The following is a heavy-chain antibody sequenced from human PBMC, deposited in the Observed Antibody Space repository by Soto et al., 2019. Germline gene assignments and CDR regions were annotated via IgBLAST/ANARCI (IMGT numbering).Heavy chain of an antibody. V-gene: IGHV1-69*06. Sequence: SVKVAWTTGRDRVDGYAITWVRQAPGRGLDWLGGIIPLYGTTKYEPAQKFQGRVTIKAERSTRKVYMELISLRPEDKAVYFCPRGGIPARPGFVSSASWAQRTLVTASA. D-gene: IGHD6-6*01. CDR1: RDRVDGYA. CDR3: PRGGIPARPGFVSSAS. J-gene: IGHJ5*02. CDR2: IIPLYGTT.